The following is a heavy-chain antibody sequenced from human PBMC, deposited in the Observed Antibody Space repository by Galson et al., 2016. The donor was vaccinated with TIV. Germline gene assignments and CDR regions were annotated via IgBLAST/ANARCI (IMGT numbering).Heavy chain of an antibody. CDR3: ARRKNYGGDAFDL. D-gene: IGHD4-17*01. CDR1: GFTFNDYG. J-gene: IGHJ3*01. Sequence: SLRLSCEASGFTFNDYGMNWVRQAPGKGLEWVSGISGSGGITYLADSVKGRFTISRDNSKDTLYLHMNSLRAEDTAVYFCARRKNYGGDAFDLWGQGTMVTVSP. CDR2: ISGSGGIT. V-gene: IGHV3-23*01.